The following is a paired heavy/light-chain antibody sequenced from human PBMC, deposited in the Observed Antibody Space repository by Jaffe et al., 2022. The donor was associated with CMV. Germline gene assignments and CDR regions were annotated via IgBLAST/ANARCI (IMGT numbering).Light chain of an antibody. CDR1: QSVSSY. CDR2: DAS. Sequence: EIVLTQSPATLSLSPGERATLSCRASQSVSSYLAWYQQKPGQAPRLLIYDASNRATGIPARFSGSGSGTDFTLTISSLEPEDFAVYYCQQRSNWPGFTFGPGTKVDIK. V-gene: IGKV3-11*01. CDR3: QQRSNWPGFT. J-gene: IGKJ3*01.
Heavy chain of an antibody. Sequence: QLQLQESGPGLVKPSETLSLTCTVSGGSISSSSYYWGWIRQPPGKGLEWIGSIYYSGSTYYNPSLKSRVTISVDTSKNQFSLKLSSVTAADTAVYYCARHPYDILTGYIFGSDYYYYMDVWGKGTTVTVSS. CDR1: GGSISSSSYY. CDR3: ARHPYDILTGYIFGSDYYYYMDV. J-gene: IGHJ6*03. D-gene: IGHD3-9*01. V-gene: IGHV4-39*01. CDR2: IYYSGST.